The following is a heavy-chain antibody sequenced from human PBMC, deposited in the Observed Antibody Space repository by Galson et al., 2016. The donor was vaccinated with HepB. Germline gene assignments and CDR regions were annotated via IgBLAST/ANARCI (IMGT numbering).Heavy chain of an antibody. CDR1: GLSLSNYW. V-gene: IGHV3-7*01. Sequence: SLRLSCAASGLSLSNYWMIWVRQAPGKGLEWVANINQDGSQTNYGDSVKGRFTISRDNVKNSLYLQMNSLRAEDTGVYSCARGHFDSWGQGTLVTVSS. CDR2: INQDGSQT. CDR3: ARGHFDS. J-gene: IGHJ5*01.